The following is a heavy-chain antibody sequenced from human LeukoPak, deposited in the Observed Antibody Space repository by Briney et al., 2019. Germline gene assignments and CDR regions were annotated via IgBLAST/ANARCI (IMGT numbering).Heavy chain of an antibody. D-gene: IGHD3-22*01. CDR3: ARVKSYYYDTSDKDAFDI. V-gene: IGHV1-69*13. J-gene: IGHJ3*02. CDR2: IIPIFGTA. CDR1: GGTFSSYA. Sequence: SVKVSCKASGGTFSSYAISWVRQAPGQGLEWMGGIIPIFGTANYAQKFQGRVTITADESTSTAYMELSSLRSEDTAVYYCARVKSYYYDTSDKDAFDIWGQGTMVTVSS.